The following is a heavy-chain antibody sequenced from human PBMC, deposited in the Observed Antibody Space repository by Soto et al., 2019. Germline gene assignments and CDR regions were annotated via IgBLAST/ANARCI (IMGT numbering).Heavy chain of an antibody. CDR3: TTEGPGYCSGGSCYAIDY. J-gene: IGHJ4*02. D-gene: IGHD2-15*01. CDR2: IKSKTDGGTT. CDR1: GFTFSNAW. V-gene: IGHV3-15*01. Sequence: EVQLVESGGGLVKPGGSLRLSCAASGFTFSNAWMSWVRQAPGKGLEWVGRIKSKTDGGTTDYAAPVKGRFTISRDDSKNTLCLQMNSLKTEDTAVYYCTTEGPGYCSGGSCYAIDYWGQGTLVTVSS.